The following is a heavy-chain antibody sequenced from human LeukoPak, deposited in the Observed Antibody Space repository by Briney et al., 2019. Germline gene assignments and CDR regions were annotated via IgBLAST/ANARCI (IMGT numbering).Heavy chain of an antibody. J-gene: IGHJ4*02. D-gene: IGHD2-15*01. Sequence: SETLSLTCTVSGGSISSSSYYWGWIRQPPGKGLEWIGSIYYSGSTYYNPSLKSRVTISVDTSKNQFSLKLSSVTAADTAVYYCARGRGSYFDYWGQGTLVTVSS. CDR1: GGSISSSSYY. V-gene: IGHV4-39*01. CDR2: IYYSGST. CDR3: ARGRGSYFDY.